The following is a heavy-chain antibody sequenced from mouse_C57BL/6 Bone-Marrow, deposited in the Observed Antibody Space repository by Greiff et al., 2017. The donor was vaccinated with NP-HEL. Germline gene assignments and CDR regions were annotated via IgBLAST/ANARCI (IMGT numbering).Heavy chain of an antibody. CDR2: INPGSGGT. J-gene: IGHJ1*03. CDR3: ARDYYGSSYRWYFDV. D-gene: IGHD1-1*01. Sequence: QVQLQQSGAELVRPGTSVKVSCKASGYAFTNYLIEWVKQRPGQGLEWIGVINPGSGGTKYNEKFKGKATLTADKSSSTAYMQLSSLTSEDSAVYFCARDYYGSSYRWYFDVWGTGTTVTVSS. CDR1: GYAFTNYL. V-gene: IGHV1-54*01.